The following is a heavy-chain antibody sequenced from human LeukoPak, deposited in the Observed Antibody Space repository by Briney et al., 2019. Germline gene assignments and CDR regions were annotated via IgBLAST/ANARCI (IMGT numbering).Heavy chain of an antibody. D-gene: IGHD2-21*02. J-gene: IGHJ4*02. Sequence: SETLSLTRTVSGGSISSSSYYWGWIRQPPGKGLEWIGSIYYSGSTYYNPSLKSRVTISVDTSKNQFSLKLSSVTAADTAVYYCARGEVVVTAIRHYFDYWGQGTLVTVSS. CDR2: IYYSGST. CDR3: ARGEVVVTAIRHYFDY. CDR1: GGSISSSSYY. V-gene: IGHV4-39*01.